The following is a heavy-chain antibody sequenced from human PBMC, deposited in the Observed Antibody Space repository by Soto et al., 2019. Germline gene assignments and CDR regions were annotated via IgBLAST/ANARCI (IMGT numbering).Heavy chain of an antibody. V-gene: IGHV1-69*13. CDR1: GGTFSSYA. CDR2: IIPIFGTA. Sequence: SVKVSCKASGGTFSSYAISWVRQAPGQGLEWMGGIIPIFGTANYAQKFQGRVAITADESTSTAYMELSSLRSEDTAVYYCARRYCSSTSCYIEGYNWFDPWGQGTLVTVSS. CDR3: ARRYCSSTSCYIEGYNWFDP. J-gene: IGHJ5*02. D-gene: IGHD2-2*02.